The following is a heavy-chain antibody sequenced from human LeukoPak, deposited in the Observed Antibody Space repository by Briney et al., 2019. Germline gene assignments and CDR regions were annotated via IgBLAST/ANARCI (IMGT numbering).Heavy chain of an antibody. V-gene: IGHV4-30-2*01. CDR3: AGKRYYYDSSGYLFDY. CDR2: IYHSGST. CDR1: GGSISSGGYS. Sequence: PSETLSLTCAVSGGSISSGGYSWRWIRQPPGKGLEWFGYIYHSGSTYYNPSLKSRVTISVDRSKNQFSLKLSSVTAADTAVYYCAGKRYYYDSSGYLFDYWGQGTLVTVSS. J-gene: IGHJ4*02. D-gene: IGHD3-22*01.